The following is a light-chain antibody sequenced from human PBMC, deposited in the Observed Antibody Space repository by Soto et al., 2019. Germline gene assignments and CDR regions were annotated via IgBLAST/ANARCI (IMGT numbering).Light chain of an antibody. V-gene: IGKV3-11*01. Sequence: VLTQSSATMSLSPGERATLSCRASESVSNSLAWYQHKPGQAPRLLIYNASNRATGIPARFSGSGSGTDFTPSTSSLEPADFAFCFCHHHHRDRHSLTTGRWAKV. CDR2: NAS. J-gene: IGKJ4*01. CDR3: HHHHRDRHSLT. CDR1: ESVSNS.